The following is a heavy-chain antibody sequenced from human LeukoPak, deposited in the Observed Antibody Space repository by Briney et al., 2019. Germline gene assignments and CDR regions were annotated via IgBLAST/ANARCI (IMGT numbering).Heavy chain of an antibody. CDR1: GFTFSSYG. CDR3: ARGVAAGYDY. V-gene: IGHV3-30*02. CDR2: IRYDGSNK. J-gene: IGHJ4*02. Sequence: GGSLRLSCAASGFTFSSYGMHWVRQAPGKGLEWVAFIRYDGSNKYYADSVKGRFTISRDNSKNTLYLQMNSLRSDDTAIYYCARGVAAGYDYWGQGTLVTVSS. D-gene: IGHD6-13*01.